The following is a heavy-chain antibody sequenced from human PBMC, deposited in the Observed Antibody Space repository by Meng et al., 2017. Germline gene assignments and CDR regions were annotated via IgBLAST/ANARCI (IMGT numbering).Heavy chain of an antibody. V-gene: IGHV3-74*01. Sequence: EGQLVEFGGGLVQPGGSLRLSCAASGFTFSSYWMHWVRQAPGKGLVWVSRINSDGSSTSYADSVKGRFTISRDNAKNTLYLQMNSLRAEDTAVYYCASPYDYGDYELPYWGQGTLVTVSS. CDR3: ASPYDYGDYELPY. CDR1: GFTFSSYW. CDR2: INSDGSST. D-gene: IGHD4-17*01. J-gene: IGHJ4*02.